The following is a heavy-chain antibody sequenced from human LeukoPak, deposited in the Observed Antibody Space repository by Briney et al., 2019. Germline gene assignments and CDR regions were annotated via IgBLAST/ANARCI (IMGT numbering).Heavy chain of an antibody. CDR2: TFYRSTWYT. CDR3: ARDLGYYGSGSPIRFDP. J-gene: IGHJ5*02. V-gene: IGHV6-1*01. Sequence: SQTLSLTCAISGDSASSNSASWNWVRQSPSRGLEWLGRTFYRSTWYTDYAVAVKGRITINPDTSKNHFSLQLNSVTPEDSAVYYCARDLGYYGSGSPIRFDPWGQGTLVTVSS. D-gene: IGHD3-10*01. CDR1: GDSASSNSAS.